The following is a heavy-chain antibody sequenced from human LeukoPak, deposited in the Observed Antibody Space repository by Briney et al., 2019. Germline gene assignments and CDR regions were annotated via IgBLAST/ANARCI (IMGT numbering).Heavy chain of an antibody. CDR3: AMVRGVNRIDY. CDR1: GGSISSYY. D-gene: IGHD3-10*01. Sequence: PSETLSLTCTVSGGSISSYYWSWIRQPPGKGLEWIGYIYYSGSTNYNPSLKSRVTISVDTSKNQFSLKLSPVTAADTAVYYCAMVRGVNRIDYWGQGTLVTVSS. J-gene: IGHJ4*02. V-gene: IGHV4-59*01. CDR2: IYYSGST.